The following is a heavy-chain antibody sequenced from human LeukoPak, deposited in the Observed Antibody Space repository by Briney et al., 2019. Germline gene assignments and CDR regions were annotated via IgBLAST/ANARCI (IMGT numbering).Heavy chain of an antibody. J-gene: IGHJ4*02. V-gene: IGHV4-39*01. CDR1: GGSISSSSYY. CDR3: ARATYYYDSSGPAFDY. D-gene: IGHD3-22*01. CDR2: IYYSGST. Sequence: SETLSLTCTVSGGSISSSSYYWGWIRQPPGKGLEWIGSIYYSGSTYYNPSLKSRVTISVDTSKNQFSLKLSSVTAADTAVYYCARATYYYDSSGPAFDYWGQGTLVTVSS.